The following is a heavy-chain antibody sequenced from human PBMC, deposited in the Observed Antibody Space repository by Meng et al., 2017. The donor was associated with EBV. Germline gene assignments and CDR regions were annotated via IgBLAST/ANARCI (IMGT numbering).Heavy chain of an antibody. V-gene: IGHV4-61*08. CDR1: GVSVTSGAYP. D-gene: IGHD2/OR15-2a*01. J-gene: IGHJ4*02. Sequence: QVQLQEPGPGLVKPSETLSLTCIVSGVSVTSGAYPWSWIRQSPGKGLEWIGYIYDTGITIYNPSLKSRVTISLETSKNQFSLKVNSVTTADTAVYYCAKSRSSTPGIVDDWGQGTLVTVSS. CDR2: IYDTGIT. CDR3: AKSRSSTPGIVDD.